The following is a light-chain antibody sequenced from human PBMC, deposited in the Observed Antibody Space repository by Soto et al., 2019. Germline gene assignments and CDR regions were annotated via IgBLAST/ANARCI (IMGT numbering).Light chain of an antibody. J-gene: IGKJ1*01. CDR2: GAS. Sequence: EIVLTQSRDTVSLSPGETATLSCSASQSVPSSHLAWYQQRPGQAPRLLIFGASTRATGIPDRFSGSGSVTDFTLTISRLQPEDFAVYYCQQYGTSRQTFGLGTKVDIK. CDR1: QSVPSSH. V-gene: IGKV3-20*01. CDR3: QQYGTSRQT.